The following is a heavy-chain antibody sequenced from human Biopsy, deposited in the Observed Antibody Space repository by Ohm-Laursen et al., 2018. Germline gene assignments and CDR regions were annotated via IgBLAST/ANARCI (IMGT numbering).Heavy chain of an antibody. V-gene: IGHV1-69*06. CDR1: GGTFSKYG. Sequence: SVKVSCKAPGGTFSKYGVNWVRQAPGQGLEWLGGSIPILGTGNYAPMFHGRVTVVADTSTSTATMELRSLRPDDTAVYYCATKLTGYFHHWGQGTLVIVSS. CDR2: SIPILGTG. J-gene: IGHJ1*01. D-gene: IGHD3-9*01. CDR3: ATKLTGYFHH.